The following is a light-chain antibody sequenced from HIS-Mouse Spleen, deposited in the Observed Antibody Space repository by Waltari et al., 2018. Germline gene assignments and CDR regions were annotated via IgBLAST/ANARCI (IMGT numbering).Light chain of an antibody. CDR3: SSYAGSNNLV. J-gene: IGLJ2*01. Sequence: QSALTQPPSASGSPGQSVTISCTGTSSDVGGYNYVSWYQQHPGQAPKLMIYEVSKRPSGCPDRCSGSKSGNTASLTVSGLQAEDEADYYCSSYAGSNNLVFGGGTKLTVL. CDR2: EVS. CDR1: SSDVGGYNY. V-gene: IGLV2-8*01.